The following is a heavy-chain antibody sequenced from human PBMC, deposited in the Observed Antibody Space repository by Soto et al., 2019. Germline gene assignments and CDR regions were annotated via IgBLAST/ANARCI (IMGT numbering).Heavy chain of an antibody. D-gene: IGHD3-10*01. CDR1: GGSFRNYY. CDR2: VNHSGEA. V-gene: IGHV4-34*01. J-gene: IGHJ5*02. Sequence: PSETLSLTCGVYGGSFRNYYWIWVRQPPGKGLEWIGEVNHSGEATYNPSLQSRITISLDTSNNQFSLKMTSVTAADTAMYFCTRGERFQKYWFDPWGQGTQVTVSS. CDR3: TRGERFQKYWFDP.